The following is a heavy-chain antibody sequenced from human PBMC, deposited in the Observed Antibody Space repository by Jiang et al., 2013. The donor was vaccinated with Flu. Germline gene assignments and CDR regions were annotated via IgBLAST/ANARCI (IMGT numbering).Heavy chain of an antibody. CDR3: AGPRFDP. J-gene: IGHJ5*02. V-gene: IGHV3-7*01. CDR1: GFTFSSSW. Sequence: QLLESGGDLVQPGGSLRLSCAASGFTFSSSWMHWVRQAPGKGLEWVANIKQDGSERYYVDSVKGRFTISRDNAKKSLYLQMNSLRAEDTAVYYCAGPRFDPWGQGTLVTVSS. CDR2: IKQDGSER.